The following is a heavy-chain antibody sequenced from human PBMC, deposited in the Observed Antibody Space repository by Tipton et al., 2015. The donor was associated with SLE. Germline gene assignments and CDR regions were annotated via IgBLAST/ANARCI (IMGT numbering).Heavy chain of an antibody. D-gene: IGHD3-22*01. V-gene: IGHV4-39*07. CDR2: VYYTGNT. Sequence: TLSLTCSVSGESVSSSGYYCSWIRQPPGKGLEWVGTVYYTGNTFYNPSLKSRVTISVDTSKNQFSLNLSSVTAADTAVYYCARDEYRYDTTGYHLLGHFDFWGQGTLVTVS. J-gene: IGHJ4*02. CDR1: GESVSSSGYY. CDR3: ARDEYRYDTTGYHLLGHFDF.